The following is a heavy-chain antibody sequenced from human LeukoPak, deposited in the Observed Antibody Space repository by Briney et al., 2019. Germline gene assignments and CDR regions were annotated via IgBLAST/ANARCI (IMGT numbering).Heavy chain of an antibody. CDR1: GYTFIGYY. V-gene: IGHV1-2*02. J-gene: IGHJ3*02. D-gene: IGHD3-10*01. Sequence: ASVKVSCKASGYTFIGYYMHWVRQAPGQGLEWMGWINPNRGGTNYAQKFQGRVTMTRDTSISTAYMELSRLRSDDTAVYYCARDLGTLLWFGDPIPNFGIWGQGTMVTVSS. CDR3: ARDLGTLLWFGDPIPNFGI. CDR2: INPNRGGT.